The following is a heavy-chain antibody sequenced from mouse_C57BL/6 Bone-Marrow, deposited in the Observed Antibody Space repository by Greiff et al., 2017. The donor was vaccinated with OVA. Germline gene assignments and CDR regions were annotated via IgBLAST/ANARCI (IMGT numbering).Heavy chain of an antibody. CDR1: GFTIKDYY. CDR2: IDPEDGET. Sequence: VHVKQSGAELVKPGASVKLSCTASGFTIKDYYMHWVKQRTEQGLEWIGRIDPEDGETKYAPEFQGKATITADTSSNTAYLQLSSLTAEDTAVYYCASENGYYYLDYWGQGTTLTVSS. CDR3: ASENGYYYLDY. J-gene: IGHJ2*01. V-gene: IGHV14-2*01. D-gene: IGHD2-3*01.